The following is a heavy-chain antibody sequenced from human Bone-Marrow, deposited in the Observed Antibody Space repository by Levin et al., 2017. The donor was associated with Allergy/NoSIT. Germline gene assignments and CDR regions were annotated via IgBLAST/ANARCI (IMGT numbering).Heavy chain of an antibody. Sequence: PEASVKVSCKASGYSFTTYAMHWVRQTPGQRLEWLGWVDTGSGETRYPQKFRGRIIITRDTSASTAYMELSSLRSEDTAVYYCAKSDGSGSYFSTLTYWGQGTPVTVSS. J-gene: IGHJ4*02. CDR3: AKSDGSGSYFSTLTY. CDR2: VDTGSGET. D-gene: IGHD3-10*01. CDR1: GYSFTTYA. V-gene: IGHV1-3*04.